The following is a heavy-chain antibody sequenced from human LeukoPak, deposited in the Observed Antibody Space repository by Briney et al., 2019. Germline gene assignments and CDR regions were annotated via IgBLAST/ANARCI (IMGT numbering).Heavy chain of an antibody. CDR1: GFTFSSYS. D-gene: IGHD2-2*01. Sequence: GGSLRLSCAASGFTFSSYSMNWVRQAPGKGLEWVSYISSSSSSTIYYADSVKGRFTISRDNAKNSLYLQMNSLRAEDTAVYYCARDRIRTSRYSDAFDIWGQGTMVTVSS. CDR3: ARDRIRTSRYSDAFDI. V-gene: IGHV3-48*04. CDR2: ISSSSSSTI. J-gene: IGHJ3*02.